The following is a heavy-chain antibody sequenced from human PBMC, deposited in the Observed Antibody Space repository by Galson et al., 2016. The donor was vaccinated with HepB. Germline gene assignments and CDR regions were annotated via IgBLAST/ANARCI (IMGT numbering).Heavy chain of an antibody. V-gene: IGHV3-30*03. J-gene: IGHJ4*02. D-gene: IGHD3-10*01. CDR3: VREGRGPLMRRHFDS. CDR1: GFDLSRAD. CDR2: ISGDGGPK. Sequence: SLRLSCAVFGFDLSRADMHWVRQTPTKGLEWLTFISGDGGPKSYAESVRGRFSISKDISRNTVSLLMNSLRVDDTALYYCVREGRGPLMRRHFDSWGQGTLVSVSS.